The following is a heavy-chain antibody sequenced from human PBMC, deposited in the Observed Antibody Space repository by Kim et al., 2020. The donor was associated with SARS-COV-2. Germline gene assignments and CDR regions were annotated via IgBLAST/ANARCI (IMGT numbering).Heavy chain of an antibody. D-gene: IGHD3-22*01. CDR3: ARDRYYYDSSGYYPQY. CDR2: ISAYNGNT. CDR1: GYTFTSYG. Sequence: ASVKVSCKASGYTFTSYGISWVRQAPGQGLEWMGWISAYNGNTNYAQKLQGRVTMTTDTSTSTAYMELRSLRSDDTAVYYCARDRYYYDSSGYYPQYWGQGTLVTVSS. V-gene: IGHV1-18*04. J-gene: IGHJ4*02.